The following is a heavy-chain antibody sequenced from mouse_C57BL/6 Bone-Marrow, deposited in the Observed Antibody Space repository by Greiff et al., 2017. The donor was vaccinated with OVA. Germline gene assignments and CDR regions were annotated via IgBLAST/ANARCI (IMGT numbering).Heavy chain of an antibody. D-gene: IGHD1-1*01. CDR1: GFTFSSYA. Sequence: DVMLVESGEGLVKPGGSLKLSCAASGFTFSSYAMSWVRQTPEKRLEWVAYISSGGDYIYYADTVKGRFTISRDNARNTLYLQMSSLKSEDTAMYYCTRGPTVVATDYAMDYWGQGTSVTVSS. V-gene: IGHV5-9-1*02. J-gene: IGHJ4*01. CDR3: TRGPTVVATDYAMDY. CDR2: ISSGGDYI.